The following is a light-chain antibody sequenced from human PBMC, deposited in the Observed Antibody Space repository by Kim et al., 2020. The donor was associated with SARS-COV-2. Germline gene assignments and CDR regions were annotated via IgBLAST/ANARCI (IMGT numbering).Light chain of an antibody. Sequence: EIVLTQSPATLSLSPGDSATLSCRASQSIGSYLAWYQQKPGQAPRLLISDASKRANGIPARFRGSGSGTDFTLTISSLEPADLAVYYCQQRTNWSWTFGQGTKVDIK. CDR2: DAS. CDR3: QQRTNWSWT. V-gene: IGKV3-11*01. CDR1: QSIGSY. J-gene: IGKJ1*01.